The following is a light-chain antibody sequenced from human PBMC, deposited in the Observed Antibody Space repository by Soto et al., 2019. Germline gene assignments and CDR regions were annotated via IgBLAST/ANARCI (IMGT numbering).Light chain of an antibody. Sequence: EIVLTQSPGTLSLSPGERATLSCRASQSVSDNYLAWYQQKPGQAPRLLIYGASSRATGIPDRFSGSGSGTDFTITISRLEPEDFVVYYCQHYGSSRTFGQGTKVEIK. J-gene: IGKJ1*01. V-gene: IGKV3-20*01. CDR3: QHYGSSRT. CDR2: GAS. CDR1: QSVSDNY.